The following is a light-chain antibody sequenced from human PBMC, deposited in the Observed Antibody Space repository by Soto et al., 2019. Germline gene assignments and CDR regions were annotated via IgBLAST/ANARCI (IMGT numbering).Light chain of an antibody. V-gene: IGLV2-14*01. CDR2: EVS. CDR1: SSDVGGYNF. Sequence: QSVLTQPASVSGSPGQSITISCTGTSSDVGGYNFVSWYQQHPGKAPKLMISEVSNRPSGVSNRFSGSKSGNTASLTISGLQADDEADYYCSSYTSGTSYVFGTGTKLTVL. J-gene: IGLJ1*01. CDR3: SSYTSGTSYV.